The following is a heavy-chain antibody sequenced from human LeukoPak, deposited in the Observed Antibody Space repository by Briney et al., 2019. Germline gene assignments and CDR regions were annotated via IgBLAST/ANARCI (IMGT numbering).Heavy chain of an antibody. D-gene: IGHD2-15*01. J-gene: IGHJ4*02. V-gene: IGHV4-61*02. CDR1: GGSISSGSYY. Sequence: SQTLSLTCTVSGGSISSGSYYWSWIRQPAGKGPEWIGRISTSGSTNYNPSLKSRVTISVDTSKNQFSLKLSSVTAADTAVYYCASFSVALAGYDYWGQGTLVTVSS. CDR3: ASFSVALAGYDY. CDR2: ISTSGST.